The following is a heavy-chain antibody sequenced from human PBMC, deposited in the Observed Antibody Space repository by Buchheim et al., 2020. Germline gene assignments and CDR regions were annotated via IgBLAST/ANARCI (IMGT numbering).Heavy chain of an antibody. CDR2: IWYDGSNK. CDR1: GFTFSNYG. D-gene: IGHD1-26*01. V-gene: IGHV3-33*01. CDR3: APQEEEVGTTDFDY. Sequence: QVQLVESGGGVVQPGRSLRLSCAASGFTFSNYGMHWVRQAPGKGLEWVAIIWYDGSNKFYADSVKGRFTISRDNSKNMLSLQMNSLRAEDTAVYYCAPQEEEVGTTDFDYWGQGTL. J-gene: IGHJ4*02.